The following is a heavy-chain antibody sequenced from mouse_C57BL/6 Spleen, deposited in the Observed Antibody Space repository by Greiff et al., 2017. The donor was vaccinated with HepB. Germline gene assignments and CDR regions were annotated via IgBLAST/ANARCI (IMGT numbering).Heavy chain of an antibody. D-gene: IGHD2-2*01. CDR2: ISGGGGNT. CDR1: GFTFSSYT. CDR3: ARQKDYYGYDGYFDY. Sequence: EVKLVESGGGLVKPGGSLKLSCAASGFTFSSYTMSWVRQTPEKRLEWVATISGGGGNTYYPDSVKGRFTISRDNAKNTLYLQMSSLRSEDTALYYCARQKDYYGYDGYFDYWGQGTTLTVSS. V-gene: IGHV5-9*01. J-gene: IGHJ2*01.